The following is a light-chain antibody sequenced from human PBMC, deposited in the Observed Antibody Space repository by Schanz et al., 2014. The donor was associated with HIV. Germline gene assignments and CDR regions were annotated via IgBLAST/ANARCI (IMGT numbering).Light chain of an antibody. V-gene: IGKV1-9*01. CDR3: QQSYSTQIT. Sequence: IQLTQSPSSLSASVGDRVTITCRASQGISGHLAWYQQKPGRVPKLLIHDASTLQSGVPSRFSGSGSGTDFTLTISSLQPEDFATYYCQQSYSTQITFGQGTRLEIK. CDR2: DAS. J-gene: IGKJ5*01. CDR1: QGISGH.